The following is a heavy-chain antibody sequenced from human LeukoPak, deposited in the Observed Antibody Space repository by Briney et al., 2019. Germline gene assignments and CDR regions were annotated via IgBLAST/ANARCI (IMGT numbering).Heavy chain of an antibody. V-gene: IGHV3-30-3*01. CDR1: GFTFSSYA. Sequence: PGRSLRLSCAASGFTFSSYAMHWVRQAPGKGLEWVAFISLDGSNKYYADSVKGRFIISRDNSKNTLYLQMNSLRADDTAVYYCARGHSSSSVYYYYGMDVWGQGTTVTVSS. CDR3: ARGHSSSSVYYYYGMDV. J-gene: IGHJ6*02. D-gene: IGHD6-6*01. CDR2: ISLDGSNK.